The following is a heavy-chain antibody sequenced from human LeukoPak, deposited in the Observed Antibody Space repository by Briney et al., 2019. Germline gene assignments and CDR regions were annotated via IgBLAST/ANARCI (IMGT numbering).Heavy chain of an antibody. CDR1: GFTFSSYS. V-gene: IGHV3-21*01. D-gene: IGHD3-3*01. CDR2: ICSSSSYI. CDR3: ARDGDTIFGVAPGY. J-gene: IGHJ4*02. Sequence: GGSLRLSCAASGFTFSSYSMNWVRQAPGKGLEWVSSICSSSSYIYYADSVKGRFTISRDNAKNSLCLQMNSLRAEDTAVYYCARDGDTIFGVAPGYWGQGTLVTVSS.